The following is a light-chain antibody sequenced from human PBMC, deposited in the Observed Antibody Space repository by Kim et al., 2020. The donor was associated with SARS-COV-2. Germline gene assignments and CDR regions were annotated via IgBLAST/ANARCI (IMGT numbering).Light chain of an antibody. Sequence: QPVLTQSPSASASLGASVNLTCTLSSGHSSYAIAWHQQQPEEGPRYLMKVNSDGSQIKGDGIPDRFSGSRSGAERYLTISSLQSEDEADYYCQTWGSGITLFGGGTQLTVL. V-gene: IGLV4-69*01. CDR3: QTWGSGITL. CDR2: VNSDGSQ. CDR1: SGHSSYA. J-gene: IGLJ2*01.